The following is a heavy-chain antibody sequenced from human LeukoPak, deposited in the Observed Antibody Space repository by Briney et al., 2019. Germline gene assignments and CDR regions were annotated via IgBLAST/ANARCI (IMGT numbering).Heavy chain of an antibody. V-gene: IGHV4-4*02. CDR3: ARSWSYGSGSKYYFDY. J-gene: IGHJ4*02. D-gene: IGHD3-10*01. Sequence: SGTLSLTCAVSGGSISSSNWWSWVRQPPGKGLEWIGEIYHSGSTNYNPSLKSRVTISVDKSKNQFSLKLSSVTAADTAVYYCARSWSYGSGSKYYFDYWGQGTLVTVSS. CDR2: IYHSGST. CDR1: GGSISSSNW.